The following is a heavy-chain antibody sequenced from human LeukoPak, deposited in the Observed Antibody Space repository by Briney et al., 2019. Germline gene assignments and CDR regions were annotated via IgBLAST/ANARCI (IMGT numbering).Heavy chain of an antibody. Sequence: SETLSLTCAVYGGSFSGYYWAWIRQPPGKGLEWIGSMHYSGSTYYNPSLKSRVTMSVDTSKNQFSLKLSSVSAADTAVYYCARHAGGIAATGTRPFDYWGQGTLVTVSS. V-gene: IGHV4-39*01. J-gene: IGHJ4*02. CDR2: MHYSGST. CDR1: GGSFSGYY. D-gene: IGHD6-13*01. CDR3: ARHAGGIAATGTRPFDY.